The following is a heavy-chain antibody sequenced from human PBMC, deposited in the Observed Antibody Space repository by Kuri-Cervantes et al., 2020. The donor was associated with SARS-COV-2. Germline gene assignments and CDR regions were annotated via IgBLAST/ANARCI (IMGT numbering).Heavy chain of an antibody. Sequence: GSLSLTCTATRGSISSYYWSWIRQPPGKGLEWIGYFYYSGITNYNPSLKNRVTMSVGTSKNQFSLKLSSVTAADTAVYYCARSKGSGWFGFDPSMDVWGQGTTVTVSS. J-gene: IGHJ6*02. V-gene: IGHV4-59*01. D-gene: IGHD6-19*01. CDR1: RGSISSYY. CDR3: ARSKGSGWFGFDPSMDV. CDR2: FYYSGIT.